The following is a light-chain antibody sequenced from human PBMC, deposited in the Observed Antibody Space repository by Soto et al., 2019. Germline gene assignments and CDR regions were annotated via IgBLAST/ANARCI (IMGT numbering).Light chain of an antibody. CDR1: QTISSW. J-gene: IGKJ1*01. Sequence: DIQMTQSPSTLSGSVGDRVTITCRASQTISSWLAWYQQKPGKAPKLLIYKASTLKSGVPSRFSGSGSGTEFTLTISSLQPDDFATYYCQQYYRYPWTFGQGTKV. CDR2: KAS. CDR3: QQYYRYPWT. V-gene: IGKV1-5*03.